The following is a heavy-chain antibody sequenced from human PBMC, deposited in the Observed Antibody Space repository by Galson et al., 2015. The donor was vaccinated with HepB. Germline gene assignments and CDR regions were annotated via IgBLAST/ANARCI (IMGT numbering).Heavy chain of an antibody. CDR2: ISSSSSYI. CDR1: GFTFSTYS. Sequence: SLRPSCAASGFTFSTYSMDWVRQAPGKGLEWVSSISSSSSYIYYADSVKGRFTISRDNAKNSLYLQMNSLRAEDTAVYYCARDLRRPRDTWIQLWVLYGVDVWGQGTTVTVSS. J-gene: IGHJ6*02. CDR3: ARDLRRPRDTWIQLWVLYGVDV. D-gene: IGHD5-18*01. V-gene: IGHV3-21*01.